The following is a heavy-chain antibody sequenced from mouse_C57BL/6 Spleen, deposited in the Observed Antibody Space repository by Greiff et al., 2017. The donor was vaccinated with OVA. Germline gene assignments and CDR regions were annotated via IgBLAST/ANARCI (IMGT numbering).Heavy chain of an antibody. CDR3: ARPITTVVANWYFDV. Sequence: QVQLKQSGAELARPGASVKLSCKASGYTFTSYGISWVKQRTGQGLEWIGEIYPRRGNTYYNEKFKGKATLTADKSSSTAYMELRSLTSEDSAVYFCARPITTVVANWYFDVWGTGTTVTVSS. V-gene: IGHV1-81*01. J-gene: IGHJ1*03. CDR2: IYPRRGNT. D-gene: IGHD1-1*01. CDR1: GYTFTSYG.